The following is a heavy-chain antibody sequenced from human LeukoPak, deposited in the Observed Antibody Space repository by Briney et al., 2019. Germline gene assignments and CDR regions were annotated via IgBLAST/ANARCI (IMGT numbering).Heavy chain of an antibody. V-gene: IGHV5-10-1*01. D-gene: IGHD2-2*01. CDR1: GYKFTNYW. CDR2: IDPSDSYT. J-gene: IGHJ3*02. Sequence: GESLKISCKDSGYKFTNYWIFWVRQMPGKGLEWMGRIDPSDSYTNYSPSFQGHVTISADESISTAYLQWSSLKASDTAMYYSARLQGYCISTTCYGAFDIWGQGTMVTVSS. CDR3: ARLQGYCISTTCYGAFDI.